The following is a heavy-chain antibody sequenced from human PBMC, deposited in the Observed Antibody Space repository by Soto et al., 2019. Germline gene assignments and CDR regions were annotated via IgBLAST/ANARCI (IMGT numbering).Heavy chain of an antibody. CDR2: INPDNGNT. D-gene: IGHD2-15*01. CDR1: GYTSTRYT. J-gene: IGHJ5*02. Sequence: GPSVKVSCKASGYTSTRYTMNWVRQAPGQRLEWMGWINPDNGNTKSSQKFQDRVIITRDTSASTAYMDLSSLRSEDTAVYYCARGIATGQLDPWGQGTLVTVS. CDR3: ARGIATGQLDP. V-gene: IGHV1-3*01.